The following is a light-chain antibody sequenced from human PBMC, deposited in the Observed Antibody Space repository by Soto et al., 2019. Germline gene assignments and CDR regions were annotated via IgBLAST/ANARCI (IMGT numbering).Light chain of an antibody. CDR1: NIGSKS. J-gene: IGLJ7*01. CDR2: YDS. Sequence: SSELTQPPSVSVAPGKTARITCGGNNIGSKSVHWYQQKPGQAPVLVIYYDSDRPSGIPERFSGSKSGNTATLTISRVEDGDEADYYCQVWDSSSDHRAVFGGGTQLTVL. V-gene: IGLV3-21*04. CDR3: QVWDSSSDHRAV.